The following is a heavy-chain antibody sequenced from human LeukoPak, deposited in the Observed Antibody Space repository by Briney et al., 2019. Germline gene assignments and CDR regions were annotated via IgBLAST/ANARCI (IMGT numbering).Heavy chain of an antibody. CDR2: ISAYNGNT. D-gene: IGHD5-18*01. V-gene: IGHV1-18*01. CDR1: GYTFTSYG. J-gene: IGHJ4*02. CDR3: ARDPGGGYSYGPSDY. Sequence: ASVKVSCKASGYTFTSYGISWVRQAPGQGLEWMGWISAYNGNTNYAQKLQGRVTMTTDTSTSTAYMELRSLRSDDTAVYYCARDPGGGYSYGPSDYWGQGTLVTVSS.